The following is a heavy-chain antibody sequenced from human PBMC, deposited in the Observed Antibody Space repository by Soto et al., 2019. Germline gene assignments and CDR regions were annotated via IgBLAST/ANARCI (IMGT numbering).Heavy chain of an antibody. V-gene: IGHV1-18*01. CDR1: GYTFTTYG. D-gene: IGHD6-13*01. CDR3: ARGFWEYGGSWFDTFDI. Sequence: ASVKVSCKASGYTFTTYGMSWVRQAPGQGLEWMGWVSGSNGNTNYAQRLQGRATMTTDTSTSTAYMELRSLRSDDTAVYYCARGFWEYGGSWFDTFDIWGQGTMVTVSS. J-gene: IGHJ3*02. CDR2: VSGSNGNT.